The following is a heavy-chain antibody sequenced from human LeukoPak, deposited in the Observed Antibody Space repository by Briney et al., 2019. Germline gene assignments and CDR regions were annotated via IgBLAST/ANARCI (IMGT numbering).Heavy chain of an antibody. Sequence: GGSLRLSCAASGFTFSSYSMHWVRQAPGKGLEWVSYISSSSSTIYYADSVKGRFTISRDNAKNSLYLQMNSLRAEDTAVYYCARVRGCSSTSCYGEFDYWGQGTLVTVSS. CDR3: ARVRGCSSTSCYGEFDY. J-gene: IGHJ4*02. D-gene: IGHD2-2*01. V-gene: IGHV3-48*04. CDR1: GFTFSSYS. CDR2: ISSSSSTI.